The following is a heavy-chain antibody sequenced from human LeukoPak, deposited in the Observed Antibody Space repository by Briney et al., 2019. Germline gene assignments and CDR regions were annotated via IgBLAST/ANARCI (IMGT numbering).Heavy chain of an antibody. D-gene: IGHD3-10*01. V-gene: IGHV1-18*01. J-gene: IGHJ4*02. CDR2: ISAYNGNT. CDR3: AREFESSLWFGEGEDAPSLDY. Sequence: GASVKVSCKASGYTFTSYGISWVRQAPGQGLEWMGWISAYNGNTNYAQKLQGRVTMTTDTSTSTAYMELRSLRSDDTAVYYCAREFESSLWFGEGEDAPSLDYWGQGTLVTVSS. CDR1: GYTFTSYG.